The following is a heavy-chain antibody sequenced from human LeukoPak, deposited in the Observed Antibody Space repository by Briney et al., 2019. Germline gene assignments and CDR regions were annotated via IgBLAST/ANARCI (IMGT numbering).Heavy chain of an antibody. CDR1: GFTVSSNY. CDR2: IYSGGST. V-gene: IGHV3-53*01. Sequence: PGGSLRLSCAASGFTVSSNYMSWVRQAPGKGLEWVSVIYSGGSTDYADSVKGRFTISRDNLKNTLYLQMNSLRAEDTAVCYCARGPAGYNWGQGTLVTFSS. CDR3: ARGPAGYN. J-gene: IGHJ4*02. D-gene: IGHD1-1*01.